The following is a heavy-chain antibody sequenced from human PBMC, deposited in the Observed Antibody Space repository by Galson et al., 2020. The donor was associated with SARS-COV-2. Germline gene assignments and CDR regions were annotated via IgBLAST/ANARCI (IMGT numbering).Heavy chain of an antibody. CDR3: AKVQTRGYYDARGPYDY. D-gene: IGHD3-16*01. CDR2: VSSHSGST. Sequence: GGSLRLSCSASGFTFRDYAMHWVRQTPGKGLEYVSAVSSHSGSTYYADSVAGRVIISRDNLKNTLYLQMTSLRTEDTAVYYCAKVQTRGYYDARGPYDYWGRGTLVTVSS. V-gene: IGHV3-64D*06. CDR1: GFTFRDYA. J-gene: IGHJ4*02.